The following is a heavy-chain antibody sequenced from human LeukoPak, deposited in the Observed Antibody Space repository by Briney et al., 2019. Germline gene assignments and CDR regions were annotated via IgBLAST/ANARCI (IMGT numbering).Heavy chain of an antibody. V-gene: IGHV3-53*01. CDR2: IYSDGTT. D-gene: IGHD6-19*01. CDR3: ASDSIAVADGWAGFDY. Sequence: SGGSLRLSRAASGFSVSSNYMTWVRQAPGKGLEWVSVIYSDGTTYYADYVKGRFTISRDNSKNTLYLQMSSLRAEDTAVYYCASDSIAVADGWAGFDYWGQGTLVTVSS. J-gene: IGHJ4*02. CDR1: GFSVSSNY.